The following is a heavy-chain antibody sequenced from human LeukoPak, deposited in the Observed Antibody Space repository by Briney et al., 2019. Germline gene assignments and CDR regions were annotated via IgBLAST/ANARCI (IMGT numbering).Heavy chain of an antibody. CDR1: GFTFSNYG. Sequence: PGGSLRLSCTASGFTFSNYGISWVRQAPGKGLEWVAFIRYDGFNTFYADSVKGRFTISRDNSRNTLSLQMTSLRGEDTAVYYCAKDSRYFEHWGQGSLVTVSS. J-gene: IGHJ1*01. V-gene: IGHV3-30*02. CDR3: AKDSRYFEH. CDR2: IRYDGFNT.